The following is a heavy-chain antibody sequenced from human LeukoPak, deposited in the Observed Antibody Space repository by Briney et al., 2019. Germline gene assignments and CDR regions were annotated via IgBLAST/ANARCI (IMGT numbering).Heavy chain of an antibody. Sequence: SVKVSCKASGGTFSSYAISWVRQAPGQGLEWMGGIIPIFGTANYAQKFQGRVTITADESTSTAYMELSSLRSEDTAVYYCARLLGPTYYYDSSGYPASDYYFDYWGQGTLVTVSS. V-gene: IGHV1-69*13. D-gene: IGHD3-22*01. CDR2: IIPIFGTA. CDR1: GGTFSSYA. J-gene: IGHJ4*02. CDR3: ARLLGPTYYYDSSGYPASDYYFDY.